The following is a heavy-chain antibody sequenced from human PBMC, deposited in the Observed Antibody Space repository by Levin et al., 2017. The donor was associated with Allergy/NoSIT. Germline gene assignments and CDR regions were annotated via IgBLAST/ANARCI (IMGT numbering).Heavy chain of an antibody. V-gene: IGHV3-49*03. J-gene: IGHJ4*02. D-gene: IGHD6-19*01. CDR1: GFTFGDYA. CDR2: IRSKAYGGTT. CDR3: TSAHVAGHRPIDY. Sequence: GGSLRLSCTASGFTFGDYAMSWFRQAPGKGLEWVGFIRSKAYGGTTEYAASVKGRFTISRDDSKSIAYLQMNSLKTEDTAVYYCTSAHVAGHRPIDYWGQGTLVTVSS.